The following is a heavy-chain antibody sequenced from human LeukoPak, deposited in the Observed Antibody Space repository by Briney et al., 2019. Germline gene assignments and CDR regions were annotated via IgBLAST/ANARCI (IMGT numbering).Heavy chain of an antibody. Sequence: GGSLRLSCAASGFTFSSSAMSWVRQAPGKGLEWVSTISGSGGSTYYADSVKGRFTISRDNSKNTLYLQMNSLRAEDTAVYYCAKDSYYYDSSGYNHWGQGTLVTVSS. V-gene: IGHV3-23*01. J-gene: IGHJ5*02. CDR1: GFTFSSSA. CDR2: ISGSGGST. D-gene: IGHD3-22*01. CDR3: AKDSYYYDSSGYNH.